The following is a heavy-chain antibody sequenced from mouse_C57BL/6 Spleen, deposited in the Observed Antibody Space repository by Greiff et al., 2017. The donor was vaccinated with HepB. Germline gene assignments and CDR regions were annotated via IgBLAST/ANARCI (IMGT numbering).Heavy chain of an antibody. CDR1: GYTFTSYW. D-gene: IGHD1-1*01. CDR3: ARSSYYYGSSYYV. CDR2: IYPGSGST. J-gene: IGHJ1*03. V-gene: IGHV1-55*01. Sequence: QVQLQQPGAELVKPGASVKMSCKASGYTFTSYWITWVKQRPGQGLEWIGDIYPGSGSTNYNEKFKSKATLTVDTSSNTAYMQLSSLTSGDSAVYYCARSSYYYGSSYYVWGTGTTVTVSS.